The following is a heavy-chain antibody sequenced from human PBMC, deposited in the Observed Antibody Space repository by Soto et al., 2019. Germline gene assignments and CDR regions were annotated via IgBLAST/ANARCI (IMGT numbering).Heavy chain of an antibody. Sequence: EVQLRQSGGGVVQPGGSLRLSCVASGFSFNNYAMTWVRQAPGKGLEWVSGSSGSGDGTYYADSVKDRFSVSRDKSTSTVHLQMSSLRVEDTAVYYCATDKGLRGSSYFGDWGQGALVIVSS. CDR1: GFSFNNYA. D-gene: IGHD3-16*01. J-gene: IGHJ4*02. CDR2: SSGSGDGT. V-gene: IGHV3-23*01. CDR3: ATDKGLRGSSYFGD.